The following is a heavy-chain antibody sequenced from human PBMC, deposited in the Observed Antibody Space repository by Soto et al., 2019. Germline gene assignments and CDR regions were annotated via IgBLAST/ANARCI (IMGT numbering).Heavy chain of an antibody. CDR2: IKQDGSEK. J-gene: IGHJ4*02. CDR1: GFTFSSYW. Sequence: GGSVRLSXAASGFTFSSYWMSWVRQAPGKGLEWVANIKQDGSEKYYVDSVKGRFTISRDNAKNSLYLQMNSLRAEDTAVYYCADGYSLFDYWGQGTLVTVSS. D-gene: IGHD5-18*01. CDR3: ADGYSLFDY. V-gene: IGHV3-7*01.